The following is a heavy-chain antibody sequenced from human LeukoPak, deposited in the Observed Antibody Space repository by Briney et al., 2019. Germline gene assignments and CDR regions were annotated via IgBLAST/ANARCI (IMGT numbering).Heavy chain of an antibody. D-gene: IGHD2-21*02. J-gene: IGHJ4*02. Sequence: PGGSLRLSCAASGFTFSSYGMYWVRQAPGKGLEWVAVLWYDGRTKYYAESVKGRFTISRDNSKNTLYLQMNSLRAEDTAVYYCARDYCGGDCYVDYWGQGTLVTVSS. CDR1: GFTFSSYG. V-gene: IGHV3-33*08. CDR3: ARDYCGGDCYVDY. CDR2: LWYDGRTK.